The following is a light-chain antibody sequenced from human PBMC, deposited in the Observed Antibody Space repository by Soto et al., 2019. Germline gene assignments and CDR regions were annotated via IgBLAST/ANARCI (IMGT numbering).Light chain of an antibody. CDR1: SSDVGSYNL. CDR2: EGS. CDR3: CSYAGSRPYV. V-gene: IGLV2-23*01. Sequence: QSVLTQPASVSGSPGQSITISCTGTSSDVGSYNLVSWYQQHPGKAPKLMIYEGSKRPSGVSNRFSGSKSGNTASLTISGLQAEDEADYYCCSYAGSRPYVFGPGTKVTVL. J-gene: IGLJ1*01.